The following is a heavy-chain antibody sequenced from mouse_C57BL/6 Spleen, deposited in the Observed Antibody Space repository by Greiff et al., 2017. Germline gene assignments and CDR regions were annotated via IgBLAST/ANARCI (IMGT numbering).Heavy chain of an antibody. D-gene: IGHD2-1*01. J-gene: IGHJ3*01. CDR2: IWSGGST. V-gene: IGHV2-2*01. CDR1: GFSLTSYG. CDR3: ASPLYYGNSWFAY. Sequence: VMLVESGPGLVQPSQSLSITCTVSGFSLTSYGVHWVRQSPGKGLEWLGVIWSGGSTDYNAAFISRLSISKDNSKSQVFFKMNSLQADDTAIYYCASPLYYGNSWFAYWGQGTLVTVSA.